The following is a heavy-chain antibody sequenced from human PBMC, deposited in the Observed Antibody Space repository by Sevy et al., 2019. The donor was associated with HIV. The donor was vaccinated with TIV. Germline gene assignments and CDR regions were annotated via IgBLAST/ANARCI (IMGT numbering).Heavy chain of an antibody. Sequence: GGSLRLSCAASGFTFSSYEMTWVRQAPGKGLEWTSSISSSGTTIYYGDSVEGRFTISRDNPKNSLYLQMNSLRAEDTAVYYCARKGGAYDIGFDPWGQGTLVTVSS. CDR3: ARKGGAYDIGFDP. J-gene: IGHJ5*02. CDR2: ISSSGTTI. V-gene: IGHV3-48*03. CDR1: GFTFSSYE. D-gene: IGHD3-22*01.